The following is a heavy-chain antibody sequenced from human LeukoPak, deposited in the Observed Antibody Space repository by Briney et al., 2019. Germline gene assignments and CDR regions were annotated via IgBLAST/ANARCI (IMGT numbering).Heavy chain of an antibody. Sequence: GGSLRLSCAASGFTFSSYGMSWVRQAPGKGLEWVSAISGSGGSTYYADSVKGRFTISRDNSKNTLYLQMNSLRAEDTVVYYCARGGSYSSSSLLGGDYWGQGTLVTVSS. J-gene: IGHJ4*02. CDR2: ISGSGGST. V-gene: IGHV3-23*01. CDR3: ARGGSYSSSSLLGGDY. D-gene: IGHD6-6*01. CDR1: GFTFSSYG.